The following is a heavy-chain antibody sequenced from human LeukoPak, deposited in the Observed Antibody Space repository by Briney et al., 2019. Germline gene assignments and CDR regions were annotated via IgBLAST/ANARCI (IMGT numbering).Heavy chain of an antibody. V-gene: IGHV3-15*01. CDR1: GFTFSNAW. CDR3: TTGYCSSTSCYKSLFDY. CDR2: IKSKTDGGTT. J-gene: IGHJ4*02. Sequence: PGGSLRLSCAASGFTFSNAWMSWVRQAPGKGLEWVGRIKSKTDGGTTDYAAPVKGRFTISRDDSKNALYLQMNSLETEDTAVYYCTTGYCSSTSCYKSLFDYWGQGTLVTVSS. D-gene: IGHD2-2*02.